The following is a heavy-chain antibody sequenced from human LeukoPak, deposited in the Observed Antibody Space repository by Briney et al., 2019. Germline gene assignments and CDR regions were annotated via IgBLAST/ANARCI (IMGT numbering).Heavy chain of an antibody. CDR3: ARHSTSSSSWYGPIYWYFDL. V-gene: IGHV4-59*08. D-gene: IGHD6-13*01. J-gene: IGHJ2*01. Sequence: PSETLSLTCTVSGGSISSYYWSWIRQPPGKGLEWIGYIYDSVFTKYNPSLKSRVTISVDTSKSQFSLRLSSVTAADTAVYYCARHSTSSSSWYGPIYWYFDLWGRGTLVTVSS. CDR1: GGSISSYY. CDR2: IYDSVFT.